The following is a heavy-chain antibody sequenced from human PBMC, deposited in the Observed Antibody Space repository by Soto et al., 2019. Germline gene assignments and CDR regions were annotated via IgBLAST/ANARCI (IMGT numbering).Heavy chain of an antibody. Sequence: QVQLQQWGAGLLKPSETLSPTCAVYGASFSDYYWSCIRQPPGKGLEWIGEINHSGSTNYNPSLKSRVTISVDTSKNQFSLKLSSVTAADTAVYYCARRTRYYYYMDVWGKGTTVTVSS. V-gene: IGHV4-34*01. CDR3: ARRTRYYYYMDV. J-gene: IGHJ6*03. CDR1: GASFSDYY. D-gene: IGHD6-6*01. CDR2: INHSGST.